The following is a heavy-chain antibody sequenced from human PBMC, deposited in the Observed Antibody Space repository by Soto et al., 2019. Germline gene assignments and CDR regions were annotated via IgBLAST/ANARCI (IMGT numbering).Heavy chain of an antibody. CDR1: GFPFSTYG. CDR3: ARAVGPFDY. Sequence: QVQLVESGGGVVQPGRSLRLSCAASGFPFSTYGMHWVRQAPGKGLEWVAVIWYDGSNKYYVDSVKGRFTISRDNSKNTLYLQMNSLRAEDTAVYYCARAVGPFDYWGQGTLVTVSS. D-gene: IGHD1-26*01. V-gene: IGHV3-33*01. J-gene: IGHJ4*02. CDR2: IWYDGSNK.